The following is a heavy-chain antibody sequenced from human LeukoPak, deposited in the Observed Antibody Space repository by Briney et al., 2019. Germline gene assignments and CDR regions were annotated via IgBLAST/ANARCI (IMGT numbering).Heavy chain of an antibody. V-gene: IGHV5-51*01. Sequence: GESLKISCKGSGYTFDTYWIGWVRQMPGKGLEWMGIIYPGDSDTKYRPSFQGQVTFSVDKSTTTAYLHWSSLKASDTAMYFCVRLLREAAAGTEVYNWFDPWGQGTLVTVSS. CDR1: GYTFDTYW. CDR3: VRLLREAAAGTEVYNWFDP. CDR2: IYPGDSDT. J-gene: IGHJ5*02. D-gene: IGHD6-13*01.